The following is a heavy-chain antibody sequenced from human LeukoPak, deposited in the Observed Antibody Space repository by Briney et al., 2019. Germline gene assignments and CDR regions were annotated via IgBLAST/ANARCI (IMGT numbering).Heavy chain of an antibody. CDR3: ARGRDGYNIRKYYYYYMDV. J-gene: IGHJ6*03. CDR2: INHSGST. CDR1: GGSFSGYY. Sequence: SETLSLTCAVYGGSFSGYYWSWIRQPPGKGLEWIGEINHSGSTNYNPSLKSRVTISVDTSKNQFSLKLSSVTAADTAVYYCARGRDGYNIRKYYYYYMDVWGKGTTVTISS. V-gene: IGHV4-34*01. D-gene: IGHD5-24*01.